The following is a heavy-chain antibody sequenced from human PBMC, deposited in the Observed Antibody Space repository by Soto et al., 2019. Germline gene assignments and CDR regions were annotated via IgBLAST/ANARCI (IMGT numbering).Heavy chain of an antibody. CDR2: LSYAGDT. J-gene: IGHJ6*03. V-gene: IGHV3-13*01. CDR1: GFTLSTYD. D-gene: IGHD3-10*01. Sequence: GGSLRLSCAASGFTLSTYDMHWVRQGTGKGLEWVAALSYAGDTYYPGSVKGRFTVSREGAKNSLYLQMNSLTAGDTAVYYCVKVSLSETGYYYMDVCGIRNTVTISS. CDR3: VKVSLSETGYYYMDV.